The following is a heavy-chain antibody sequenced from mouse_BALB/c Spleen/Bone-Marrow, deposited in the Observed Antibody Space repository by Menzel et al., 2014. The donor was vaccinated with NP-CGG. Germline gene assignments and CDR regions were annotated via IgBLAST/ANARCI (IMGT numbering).Heavy chain of an antibody. J-gene: IGHJ3*01. V-gene: IGHV1-7*01. CDR3: ARSAPWDGFAY. Sequence: QVQLQQSGAELAKPGASVKMSSKASGYTFTSYWMHWVKQRPGQGLEWIGYINPSTGYTEYNQKFKDKATLTADKSSSTAYMQLSSLTSEDSAVYYCARSAPWDGFAYWGQGTLVTVSA. CDR1: GYTFTSYW. D-gene: IGHD4-1*01. CDR2: INPSTGYT.